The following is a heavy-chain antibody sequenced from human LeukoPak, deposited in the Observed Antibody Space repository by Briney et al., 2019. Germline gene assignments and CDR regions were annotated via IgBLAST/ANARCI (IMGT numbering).Heavy chain of an antibody. CDR2: LSGRSSYI. CDR1: GFTFSSYD. D-gene: IGHD5-18*01. CDR3: ARRDTAMASGGFDL. J-gene: IGHJ4*02. Sequence: PGGALRLSCAASGFTFSSYDMTWVRQAPGKGLEWVSSLSGRSSYIYYADSLRGRFAISRDNSKNSLYLQMDSLRAEDTAVYYCARRDTAMASGGFDLWGQGTLVTVSS. V-gene: IGHV3-21*01.